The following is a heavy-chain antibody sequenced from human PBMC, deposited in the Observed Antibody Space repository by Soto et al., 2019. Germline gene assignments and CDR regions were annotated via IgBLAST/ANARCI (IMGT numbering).Heavy chain of an antibody. J-gene: IGHJ6*02. Sequence: ASVKVSYKASGFTFTSSAVQWVRQARGQRLEWIGWIVVDSGNTNYAQKFQERVTITRDMSTSTAYMELSSLRSEDTAVYYCAAGGSEITIFGVVINPRYVYYYGMDVWGQGTTVTVSS. CDR1: GFTFTSSA. CDR3: AAGGSEITIFGVVINPRYVYYYGMDV. D-gene: IGHD3-3*01. V-gene: IGHV1-58*01. CDR2: IVVDSGNT.